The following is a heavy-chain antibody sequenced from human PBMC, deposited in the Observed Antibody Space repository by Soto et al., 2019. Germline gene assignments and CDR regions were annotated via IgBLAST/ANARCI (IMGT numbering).Heavy chain of an antibody. CDR3: ARGYCSGGNCYSGMDV. Sequence: SVKVSCKASGGTFSTHAIIWVRQAPGHGLEWMGGIIPISGTTYYTQKFQGRVTITADEPTSTAFMELSSLKSEDTAVFYCARGYCSGGNCYSGMDVWGQGTMVTVSS. CDR1: GGTFSTHA. D-gene: IGHD2-15*01. V-gene: IGHV1-69*13. J-gene: IGHJ6*02. CDR2: IIPISGTT.